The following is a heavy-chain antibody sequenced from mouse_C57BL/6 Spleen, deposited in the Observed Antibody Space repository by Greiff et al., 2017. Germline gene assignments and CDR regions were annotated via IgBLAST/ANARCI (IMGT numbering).Heavy chain of an antibody. CDR3: ARWTTLLRSNYYAMDD. D-gene: IGHD1-1*01. CDR1: GYSFTSYY. Sequence: QVQLQQSGPELVKPGASVKISCKASGYSFTSYYIHWVKQRPGQGLEWIGWIYPGSGNTKYNEKFKGKATLTADTSSSTAYMQLSSLTSEDSAVYYCARWTTLLRSNYYAMDDWGKGTSVTVSS. J-gene: IGHJ4*01. CDR2: IYPGSGNT. V-gene: IGHV1-66*01.